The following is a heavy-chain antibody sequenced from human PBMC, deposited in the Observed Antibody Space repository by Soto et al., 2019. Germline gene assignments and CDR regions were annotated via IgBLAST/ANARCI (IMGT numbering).Heavy chain of an antibody. V-gene: IGHV3-23*01. CDR1: GFTFSSYA. Sequence: EVQLLESGGGLVQPGGSLRLSCAASGFTFSSYAMSWVRQAPGKGMEWVAAISGSGGSTYYADSVKGRFTISRENSKNTLYLQMNSLRAEGAAVYYCAKDMVGYNPDYYDCWGQGTQVTVSS. CDR2: ISGSGGST. CDR3: AKDMVGYNPDYYDC. J-gene: IGHJ4*02. D-gene: IGHD2-15*01.